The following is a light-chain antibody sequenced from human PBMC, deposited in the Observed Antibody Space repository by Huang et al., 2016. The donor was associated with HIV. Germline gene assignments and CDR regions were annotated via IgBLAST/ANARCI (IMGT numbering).Light chain of an antibody. Sequence: DIQMTQSPSSLSASVGDRVTITCQASQDISNYLNGYQQKPGKAPKLLIYDASNLETGVPSRFSGSGSGTDFTFTISSLQPEDIATYYSQQYDNLPLTFGQGTKLEIK. V-gene: IGKV1-33*01. J-gene: IGKJ2*01. CDR1: QDISNY. CDR3: QQYDNLPLT. CDR2: DAS.